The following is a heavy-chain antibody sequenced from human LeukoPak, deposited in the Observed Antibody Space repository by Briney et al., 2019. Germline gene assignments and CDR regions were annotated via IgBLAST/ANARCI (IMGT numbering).Heavy chain of an antibody. D-gene: IGHD2-15*01. CDR1: GGSFSGYY. CDR3: GRGSVGYCRGGSCYEKYTPRHYFDY. Sequence: SETLSLTCAVYGGSFSGYYWSWIRQPPGKGLEWIGEINHSGSTNYNPSLKSRVTISVDTSKNQFSLKLSSVTAADTAVYYCGRGSVGYCRGGSCYEKYTPRHYFDYWGQGTLVTVSS. V-gene: IGHV4-34*01. J-gene: IGHJ4*02. CDR2: INHSGST.